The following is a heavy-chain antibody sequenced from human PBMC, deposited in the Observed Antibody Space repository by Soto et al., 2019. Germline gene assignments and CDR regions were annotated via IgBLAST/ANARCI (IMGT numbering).Heavy chain of an antibody. CDR1: GGTFSSYA. CDR3: ARTEYQEYDDYDYWYFDL. Sequence: QVQLVQSGAEVKKPGSSVKVSCKASGGTFSSYAISWVRQAPGQGLEWMGGIIPIFGTANYAQKFQGRVTITADESTSTAYMELSSLRSEDTAVYYCARTEYQEYDDYDYWYFDLWGRGTLVTVSS. V-gene: IGHV1-69*12. D-gene: IGHD4-17*01. J-gene: IGHJ2*01. CDR2: IIPIFGTA.